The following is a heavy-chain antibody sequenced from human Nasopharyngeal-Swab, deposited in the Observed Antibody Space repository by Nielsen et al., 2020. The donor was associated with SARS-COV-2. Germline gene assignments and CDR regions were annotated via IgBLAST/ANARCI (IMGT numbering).Heavy chain of an antibody. Sequence: SETLSLTCTVSGDSIAYSTFYWGWLRQPSGKGLEWIGNIYYNGNTYQNPSLKSRLTISVDKSKNQFSLQLSSVTAADTAVYYCVSSSSWYYFDYWAQGTQVTVSS. J-gene: IGHJ4*02. CDR1: GDSIAYSTFY. CDR2: IYYNGNT. CDR3: VSSSSWYYFDY. V-gene: IGHV4-39*01. D-gene: IGHD6-13*01.